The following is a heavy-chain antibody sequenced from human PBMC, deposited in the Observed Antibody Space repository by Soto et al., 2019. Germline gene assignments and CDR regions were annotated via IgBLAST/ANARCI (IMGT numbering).Heavy chain of an antibody. V-gene: IGHV4-59*11. D-gene: IGHD6-19*01. Sequence: SETLSLTCSVSGGSISGHYWTWIRQSPGKGLEWFGYIFYSGSTNYNPSLKSRVTISVDTSKNQFSLKMSSVTAADTAVYYCARVGSSGWSPDYWGRGTLVTVSS. CDR3: ARVGSSGWSPDY. CDR2: IFYSGST. J-gene: IGHJ4*02. CDR1: GGSISGHY.